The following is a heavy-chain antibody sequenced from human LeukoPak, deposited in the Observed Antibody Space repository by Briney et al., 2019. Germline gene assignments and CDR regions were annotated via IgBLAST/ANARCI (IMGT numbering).Heavy chain of an antibody. Sequence: ASVKVSCKASGYTFTSYGISWVRQAPGQGLEWMGWISAYNGNTNYAQKLQGRVTMTTDTSTSTAYIELRSLRSDDTAVYYCASRVYYYDSSGRDAFDIWGQGTMVTVSS. J-gene: IGHJ3*02. D-gene: IGHD3-22*01. CDR1: GYTFTSYG. V-gene: IGHV1-18*01. CDR3: ASRVYYYDSSGRDAFDI. CDR2: ISAYNGNT.